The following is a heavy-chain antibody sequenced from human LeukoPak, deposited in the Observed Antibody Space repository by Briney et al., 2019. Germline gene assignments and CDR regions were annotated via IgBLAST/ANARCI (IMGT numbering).Heavy chain of an antibody. CDR3: ARDASISYCSGGSCYETYYFDY. D-gene: IGHD2-15*01. Sequence: SETLSLTCTVSGGSISSGTSYWSWIRQHPGKSLEWIGYIYYSGGTYYNPSLKSRVLISVDTSKNQFSLKLSSVTAADTAVYYCARDASISYCSGGSCYETYYFDYWGQGTLVTVSS. CDR2: IYYSGGT. J-gene: IGHJ4*02. V-gene: IGHV4-31*03. CDR1: GGSISSGTSY.